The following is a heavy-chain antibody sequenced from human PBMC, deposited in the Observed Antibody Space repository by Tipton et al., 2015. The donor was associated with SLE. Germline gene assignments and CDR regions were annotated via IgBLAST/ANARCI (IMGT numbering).Heavy chain of an antibody. V-gene: IGHV3-7*01. J-gene: IGHJ4*02. CDR2: INQDGSEI. D-gene: IGHD6-19*01. CDR1: GIIFSTFW. CDR3: ARGGLYGSGWGIGHY. Sequence: SLRLSCRGSGIIFSTFWMSWVRQTPGKGLEWVANINQDGSEIYYVDSVKGRFTISRDNAKNLLSLQMSSLRGEDTAVYYCARGGLYGSGWGIGHYWGQGTLVTVSS.